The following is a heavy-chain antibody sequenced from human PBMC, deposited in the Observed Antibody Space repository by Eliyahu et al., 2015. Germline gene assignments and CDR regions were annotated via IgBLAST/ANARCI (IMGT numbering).Heavy chain of an antibody. CDR1: GYSFTXRY. CDR2: ITPFNGNT. CDR3: ALITTGWYFDL. J-gene: IGHJ2*01. Sequence: QMQLVQSGAEVKKTGSSVKVSCXASGYSFTXRYVXWVRQAPGQALEWMGWITPFNGNTKYAQKFQDRVTMTRDTLKSTVYMELDSLRSEDTAMYFCALITTGWYFDLWGRGTLVTVSS. V-gene: IGHV1-45*01. D-gene: IGHD3-3*01.